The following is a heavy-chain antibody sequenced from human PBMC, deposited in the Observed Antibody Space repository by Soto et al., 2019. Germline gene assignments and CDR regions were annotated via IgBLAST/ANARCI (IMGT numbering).Heavy chain of an antibody. CDR1: GFTFDEYA. CDR2: ISWNGGSV. D-gene: IGHD3-3*01. V-gene: IGHV3-9*01. J-gene: IGHJ4*02. CDR3: AALWSGFYRSDY. Sequence: EVQLVESGGGLVQPGRSLRLSCEASGFTFDEYAMHWVRQAPGMGLEWVSGISWNGGSVGYADSVKGRFTISRDNAKNSLYLQMNSLRAEDTAVYYCAALWSGFYRSDYWGQGTLVTVSS.